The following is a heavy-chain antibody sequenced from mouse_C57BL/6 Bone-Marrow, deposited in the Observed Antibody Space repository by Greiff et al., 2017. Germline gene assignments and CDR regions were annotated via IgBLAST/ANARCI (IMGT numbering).Heavy chain of an antibody. J-gene: IGHJ4*01. Sequence: VQLQQSGPELVKPGASVKISCKASGYSFTDYYMNWVKQSNGKSLEWIGVINPNYGATSYNQKVKSKATLTVDQSSSTAYMQLNSLTSEDSAVYYCAAYSGNRGYAGDYWGQGTSVTVSA. CDR1: GYSFTDYY. CDR2: INPNYGAT. D-gene: IGHD1-1*01. V-gene: IGHV1-39*01. CDR3: AAYSGNRGYAGDY.